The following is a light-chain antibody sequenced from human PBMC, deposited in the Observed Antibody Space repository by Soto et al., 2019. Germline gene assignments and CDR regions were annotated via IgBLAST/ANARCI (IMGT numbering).Light chain of an antibody. CDR3: QQAHSFPLT. CDR2: TAS. CDR1: QGINRL. J-gene: IGKJ4*01. Sequence: DIQMTQSPSSVSASVGGRVTITCRASQGINRLLAWSQQKPGKAPTLLIHTASSLLSGVPSRFSGSGSGTDFTLPIISLQPEDVATYYCQQAHSFPLTFGGGTKVEIK. V-gene: IGKV1-12*01.